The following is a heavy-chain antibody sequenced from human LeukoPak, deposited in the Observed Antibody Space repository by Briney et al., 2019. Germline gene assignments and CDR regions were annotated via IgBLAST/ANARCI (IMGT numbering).Heavy chain of an antibody. CDR1: GFTFSSYG. Sequence: PGGSLRLSCAASGFTFSSYGMHWVRQAPGKGLEWVAFIRYDGSNKYYADSVKGRFTISRDNSKNTLYLQTNSLRAEDTAVYYCAAPYYYDSSGYSYGAFDIWGQGTMVTVSS. V-gene: IGHV3-30*02. J-gene: IGHJ3*02. CDR3: AAPYYYDSSGYSYGAFDI. D-gene: IGHD3-22*01. CDR2: IRYDGSNK.